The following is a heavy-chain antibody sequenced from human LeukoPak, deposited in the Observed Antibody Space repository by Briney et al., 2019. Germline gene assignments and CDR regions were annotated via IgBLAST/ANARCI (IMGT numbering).Heavy chain of an antibody. V-gene: IGHV4-39*01. Sequence: SETLSLTCTVSGGSISSSSYYWGWIRQPPGKGLEWIGSIYYSGSTYYNPSLKSRVTISVDTSKNQFSLKLSSVTAADTAVYYCARHLGRNTKGWGWLQGSEDAFDIWGQGTMVTVSS. J-gene: IGHJ3*02. CDR3: ARHLGRNTKGWGWLQGSEDAFDI. CDR1: GGSISSSSYY. D-gene: IGHD5-24*01. CDR2: IYYSGST.